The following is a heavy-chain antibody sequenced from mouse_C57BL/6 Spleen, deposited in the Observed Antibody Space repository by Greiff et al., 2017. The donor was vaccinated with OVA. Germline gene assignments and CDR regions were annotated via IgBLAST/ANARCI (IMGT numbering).Heavy chain of an antibody. D-gene: IGHD2-4*01. Sequence: QVQLPQSGAELVTPGASVKISCKASGYAFSSYWMNWVKQRPGKGLEWIGQIYPGDGDTNYNGKFKGKATLTADKSSSTAYMQLSSLTSEDSAVYFCARDEDYDGDYWGQGTTLTVSS. V-gene: IGHV1-80*01. CDR2: IYPGDGDT. J-gene: IGHJ2*01. CDR1: GYAFSSYW. CDR3: ARDEDYDGDY.